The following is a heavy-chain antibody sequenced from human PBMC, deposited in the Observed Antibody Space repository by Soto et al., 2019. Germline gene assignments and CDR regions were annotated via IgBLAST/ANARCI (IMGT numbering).Heavy chain of an antibody. Sequence: ASVKVSYKASGYTFTNYYMHWVRQAPGQGLEWMGIVNPRGGSTRYTQKFQGRVTMTRDTSTSTAYMELSSLRSEDTAVYYCAREPNPGGDYACHFEYSGQGPLVTVSS. CDR2: VNPRGGST. CDR3: AREPNPGGDYACHFEY. V-gene: IGHV1-46*01. CDR1: GYTFTNYY. J-gene: IGHJ4*02. D-gene: IGHD4-17*01.